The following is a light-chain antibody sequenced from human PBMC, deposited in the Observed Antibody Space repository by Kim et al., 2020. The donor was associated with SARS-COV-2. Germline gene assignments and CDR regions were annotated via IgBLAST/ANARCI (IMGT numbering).Light chain of an antibody. CDR2: DAS. CDR1: QSVSSN. Sequence: EIVMTQSPATLSVSPGERATLSCRASQSVSSNLALYQQKPGQAPRLLIYDASTRATGIPARFSGAGSGTEFTLTISSLQSEDFAVYYCQHYNNWPPETFGRGTKLEI. J-gene: IGKJ2*01. V-gene: IGKV3-15*01. CDR3: QHYNNWPPET.